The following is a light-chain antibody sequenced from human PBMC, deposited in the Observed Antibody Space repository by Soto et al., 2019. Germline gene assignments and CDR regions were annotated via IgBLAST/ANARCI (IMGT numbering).Light chain of an antibody. Sequence: QSALTQPASVSGSPGQSITISCTGTSSDVGGYNYVSWYQQHPGKAPKLMIYDVSNRPSGVSNRFSGSKSGNTASLTISGLQAEDEADYYCSSYTSSNPLGVVFGGGTKLTV. J-gene: IGLJ2*01. CDR2: DVS. V-gene: IGLV2-14*01. CDR1: SSDVGGYNY. CDR3: SSYTSSNPLGVV.